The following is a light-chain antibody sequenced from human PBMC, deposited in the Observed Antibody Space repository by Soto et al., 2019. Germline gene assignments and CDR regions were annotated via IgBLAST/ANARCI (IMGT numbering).Light chain of an antibody. CDR3: QQANSFPLT. J-gene: IGKJ4*01. CDR2: GAS. Sequence: IQMTQSPSPLSASVGDRFTITCRASQIISNYLNWYQQKPGKAPTVLIYGASNVQSGVPSRFSGSGSGTSFTLTISSLQPEDFATYYCQQANSFPLTFGGGTKVDIK. CDR1: QIISNY. V-gene: IGKV1-39*01.